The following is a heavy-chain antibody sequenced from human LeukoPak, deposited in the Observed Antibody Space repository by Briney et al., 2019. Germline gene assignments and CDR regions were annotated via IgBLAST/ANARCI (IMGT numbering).Heavy chain of an antibody. V-gene: IGHV3-23*01. CDR2: ISGSGGST. CDR1: GFTFSSYA. J-gene: IGHJ6*02. CDR3: AIDPDYYYDSALGMDV. Sequence: GGSLRLSCAASGFTFSSYAMSWVRQAPGKGLEWVSAISGSGGSTYYADSVKGRFTISRDNSKNTLYLQMNSLRAEDTAVYYCAIDPDYYYDSALGMDVWGQGTTVTVSS. D-gene: IGHD3-22*01.